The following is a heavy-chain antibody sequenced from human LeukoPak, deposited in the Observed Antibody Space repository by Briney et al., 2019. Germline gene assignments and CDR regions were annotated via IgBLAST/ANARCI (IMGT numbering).Heavy chain of an antibody. D-gene: IGHD3-16*01. V-gene: IGHV4-59*11. Sequence: SETLSLTCTVSGGSISSHYWSWIRQPPGKGLEWIGYIYDSGSTNYSPSLKSRVTISVDTSKNQFSLNLTSVTAAGTAVYFCARGGAAEYFQYWGQGTLVIVSS. CDR1: GGSISSHY. J-gene: IGHJ1*01. CDR2: IYDSGST. CDR3: ARGGAAEYFQY.